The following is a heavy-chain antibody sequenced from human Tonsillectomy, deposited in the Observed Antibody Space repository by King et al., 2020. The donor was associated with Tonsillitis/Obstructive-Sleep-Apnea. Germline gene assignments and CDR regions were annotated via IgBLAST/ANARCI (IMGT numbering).Heavy chain of an antibody. D-gene: IGHD6-19*01. J-gene: IGHJ3*02. CDR3: ARIRSTFNLAGTWLGAFDI. V-gene: IGHV2-70*11. Sequence: TLKESGPALVKPTQTLTLTCTFSGFSLSTSGMCVSWIRQPPGKALEWLARIDWDDDKYYSTSLKTRLTISKDTSKNQVVLTMTNMDPVDTATYYCARIRSTFNLAGTWLGAFDIWGQGTMVTVSS. CDR2: IDWDDDK. CDR1: GFSLSTSGMC.